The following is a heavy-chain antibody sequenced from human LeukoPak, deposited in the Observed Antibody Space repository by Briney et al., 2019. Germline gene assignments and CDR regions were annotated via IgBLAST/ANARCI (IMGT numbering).Heavy chain of an antibody. CDR2: ISSSSSYI. J-gene: IGHJ3*02. D-gene: IGHD2-21*02. V-gene: IGHV3-21*01. Sequence: GGSLRLSCAASGFTFSSYSMNWVRQAPGKGLEWVSSISSSSSYIYYADSVKGRFTISRDNAKNSLYLQMNSLRAEDTAVYYCARGPYCGGDCYSDYYDSSGYPDRAAFDIWGQGTMVTVSS. CDR1: GFTFSSYS. CDR3: ARGPYCGGDCYSDYYDSSGYPDRAAFDI.